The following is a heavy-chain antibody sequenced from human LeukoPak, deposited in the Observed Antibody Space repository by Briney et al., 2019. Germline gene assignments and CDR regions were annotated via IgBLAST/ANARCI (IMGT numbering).Heavy chain of an antibody. CDR3: ASQGHSGSYYYHYYYMDV. J-gene: IGHJ6*03. V-gene: IGHV4-39*01. D-gene: IGHD1-26*01. CDR2: IYYSGST. CDR1: GGSISSSSYY. Sequence: SETLSLTCTVSGGSISSSSYYWGWIRQPPGKGLEWIGSIYYSGSTYYNPSLKSRVTISVDTSKNQFSLKLSSVTAADTAVYYCASQGHSGSYYYHYYYMDVWGKGTTVTVSS.